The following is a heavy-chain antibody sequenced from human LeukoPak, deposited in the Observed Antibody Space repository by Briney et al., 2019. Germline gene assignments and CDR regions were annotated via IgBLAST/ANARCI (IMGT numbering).Heavy chain of an antibody. CDR2: IAYDGSNK. V-gene: IGHV3-30*18. D-gene: IGHD5-12*01. CDR3: AKDEEEGDIVDTTVDY. J-gene: IGHJ4*02. CDR1: GFTFSSYG. Sequence: PGRSLRLSCAASGFTFSSYGMHWVRQAPGKGLEWVAVIAYDGSNKYYTDSVKGRFTTSRDHSKKTLYLQKNSLRAEHTTVYYCAKDEEEGDIVDTTVDYWGQGTLVTVSS.